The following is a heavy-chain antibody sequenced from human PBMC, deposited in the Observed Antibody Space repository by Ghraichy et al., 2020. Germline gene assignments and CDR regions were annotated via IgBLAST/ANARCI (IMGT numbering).Heavy chain of an antibody. V-gene: IGHV3-21*01. CDR3: ARARSGSSTSSNYYYYMDV. Sequence: LTCAASGFTFSSYSMNWVRQAPGKGLEWVSSISSSSYIYYADSVKGRFTISRDNAKNSLYLQMNSLRAEDTAVYYCARARSGSSTSSNYYYYMDVWGKGTTVTVSS. D-gene: IGHD2-2*01. CDR2: ISSSSYI. CDR1: GFTFSSYS. J-gene: IGHJ6*03.